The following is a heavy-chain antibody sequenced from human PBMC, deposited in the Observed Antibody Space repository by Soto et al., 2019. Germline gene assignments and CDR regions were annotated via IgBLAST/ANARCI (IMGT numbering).Heavy chain of an antibody. V-gene: IGHV5-10-1*01. D-gene: IGHD1-26*01. CDR3: ARQVGPTVTYYYYGMDV. CDR2: IDPSDSYT. Sequence: PGESLKISCKGSGYSFTSYWISWVRQMPGKGLEWMGRIDPSDSYTNYSPSFQGHVTISADKSISTAYLQWSSLKASDTAMYYCARQVGPTVTYYYYGMDVWAKGPRSPSP. CDR1: GYSFTSYW. J-gene: IGHJ6*02.